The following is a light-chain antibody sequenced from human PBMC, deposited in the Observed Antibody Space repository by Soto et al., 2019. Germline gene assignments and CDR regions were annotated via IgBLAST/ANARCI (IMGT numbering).Light chain of an antibody. Sequence: DIQLTQSPSFLSASVGDRVTITCRASQGISSYLAWYQQKPGKAPKLLIYAASTLQSGVPSRFSGSGSGTEFTLTISSLQPEDFATDYCQQLNSYPFFTFGPGTKVDIK. V-gene: IGKV1-9*01. J-gene: IGKJ3*01. CDR1: QGISSY. CDR2: AAS. CDR3: QQLNSYPFFT.